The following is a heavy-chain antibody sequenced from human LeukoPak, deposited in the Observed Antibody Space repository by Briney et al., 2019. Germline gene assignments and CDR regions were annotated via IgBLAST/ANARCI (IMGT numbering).Heavy chain of an antibody. D-gene: IGHD3-16*01. V-gene: IGHV1-2*02. J-gene: IGHJ4*02. CDR3: ARHYSGVLGY. CDR2: INPNSGGT. CDR1: GYTFTGYY. Sequence: ASVKVSYKASGYTFTGYYMHWVRQAPGQGLEWMGWINPNSGGTNYAQKFQGRVTMTRDTSISTAYMELSRLTSDDTAVYYCARHYSGVLGYWGQGTLVTVSS.